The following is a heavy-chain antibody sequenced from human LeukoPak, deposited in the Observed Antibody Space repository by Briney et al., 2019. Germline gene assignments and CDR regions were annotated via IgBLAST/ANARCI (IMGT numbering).Heavy chain of an antibody. V-gene: IGHV3-23*01. J-gene: IGHJ4*02. CDR3: AKDQVYLGSEYYFDY. CDR1: GGSISSYY. CDR2: ISGSGGST. D-gene: IGHD1-26*01. Sequence: ETLSLTCTVSGGSISSYYWSWVRQAPGKGLEWVSAISGSGGSTYYADSVKGRFTISRDNSKNTLYLQMNSLRAEDTAVYYCAKDQVYLGSEYYFDYWGQGTLVTVSS.